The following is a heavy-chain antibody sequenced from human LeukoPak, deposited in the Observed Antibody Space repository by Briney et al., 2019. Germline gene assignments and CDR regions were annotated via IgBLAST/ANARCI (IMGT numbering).Heavy chain of an antibody. Sequence: GGSLRLSCAASGFTFSSYSVNWVRQAPGKGLEWVSSISSSSSYIYYADSVKGRFTISRDNAKNSLYLQMNSLRAEDTAVYYCARDKQLVRRPGWFDPWGQGTLVTVSS. CDR2: ISSSSSYI. V-gene: IGHV3-21*01. J-gene: IGHJ5*02. CDR1: GFTFSSYS. CDR3: ARDKQLVRRPGWFDP. D-gene: IGHD6-13*01.